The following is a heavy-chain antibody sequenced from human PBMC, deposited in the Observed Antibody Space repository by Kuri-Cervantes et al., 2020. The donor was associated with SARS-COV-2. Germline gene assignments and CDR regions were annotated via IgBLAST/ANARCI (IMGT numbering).Heavy chain of an antibody. Sequence: SVKVSCKASGCTLSSYAISWVRQAPGQGLEWMGGIIPIFGTANYAQKFQGRVTITTDESTSTAYMELSSLRSEDTAVYYCARDRGPGQLLYSAFRWFDPWGQGTLVTVSS. CDR1: GCTLSSYA. J-gene: IGHJ5*02. CDR3: ARDRGPGQLLYSAFRWFDP. CDR2: IIPIFGTA. D-gene: IGHD2-2*02. V-gene: IGHV1-69*05.